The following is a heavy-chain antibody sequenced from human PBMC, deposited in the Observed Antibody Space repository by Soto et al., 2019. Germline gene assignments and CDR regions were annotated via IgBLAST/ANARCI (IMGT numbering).Heavy chain of an antibody. CDR1: GYTFTSYG. Sequence: ASVKVSCKASGYTFTSYGISWVRQAPGQGLEWMGWISAYNGNTNYAQKLQGRVTMTTDTSTSTAYMELRSLRSDDTAVYYCARDYDPRLRFLGWTKLRRTAFDYWGQGTLVTVSS. J-gene: IGHJ4*02. CDR2: ISAYNGNT. D-gene: IGHD3-3*01. V-gene: IGHV1-18*01. CDR3: ARDYDPRLRFLGWTKLRRTAFDY.